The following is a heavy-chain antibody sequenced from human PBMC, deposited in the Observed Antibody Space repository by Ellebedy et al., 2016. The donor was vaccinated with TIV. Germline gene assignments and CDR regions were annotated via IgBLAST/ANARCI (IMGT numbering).Heavy chain of an antibody. CDR3: AIDPIVGPTPYYFDS. CDR2: IYYSGST. J-gene: IGHJ4*02. D-gene: IGHD1-26*01. CDR1: GCSVDNSAHY. Sequence: MPSETLSLTCTVSGCSVDNSAHYWTCVRQPPGKGLQWIANIYYSGSTYYNPSLKSRVTISLNTSKNQFSLRLTSVTAADTAVYYCAIDPIVGPTPYYFDSWGQGTLVTVSS. V-gene: IGHV4-39*07.